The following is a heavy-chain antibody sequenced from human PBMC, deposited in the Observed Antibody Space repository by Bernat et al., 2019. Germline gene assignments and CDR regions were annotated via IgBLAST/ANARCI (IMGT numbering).Heavy chain of an antibody. CDR3: ARGVVVVVAATPGAFDI. CDR1: GFTFSSYA. V-gene: IGHV3-30*01. Sequence: QVQLVESGGGVVQPGRSLRLSCAASGFTFSSYAMHWVRQALGKGLEWVAVISYDGSNKYYADSVKGRFTISRDNSKNTLYLQMNSLRAEDTAVYYCARGVVVVVAATPGAFDIWGQGTMVTVSS. J-gene: IGHJ3*02. CDR2: ISYDGSNK. D-gene: IGHD2-15*01.